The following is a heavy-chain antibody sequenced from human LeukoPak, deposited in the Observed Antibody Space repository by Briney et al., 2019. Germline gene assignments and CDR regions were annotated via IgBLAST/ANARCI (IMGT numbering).Heavy chain of an antibody. CDR1: GFTFSDYY. CDR3: ARPDTAMDFVGYFDY. Sequence: MTGGSLRLSCAASGFTFSDYYMSWIRQVPGKWLEWVSYISLSSTYTNYADSVKGRFTISRHNSKNSLYLQMNSLRAEDTAVYYCARPDTAMDFVGYFDYWGQGNLVTVSS. D-gene: IGHD5-18*01. J-gene: IGHJ4*02. CDR2: ISLSSTYT. V-gene: IGHV3-11*06.